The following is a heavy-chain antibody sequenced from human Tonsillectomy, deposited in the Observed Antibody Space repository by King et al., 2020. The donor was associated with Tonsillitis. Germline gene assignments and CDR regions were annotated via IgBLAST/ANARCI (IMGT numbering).Heavy chain of an antibody. J-gene: IGHJ4*02. CDR2: ISYDGSNK. D-gene: IGHD1-1*01. Sequence: QLVQSGGGVVQPGRSLRLSCAASGFTFSSYGMHWVRQAPGKGLEWVAVISYDGSNKYYADSVKGRFTISRDNSKNTLYLQMNSLRAEDTAVYYCAKDGSRYDWNDGQGYWGQGTLVTVSS. CDR3: AKDGSRYDWNDGQGY. V-gene: IGHV3-30*18. CDR1: GFTFSSYG.